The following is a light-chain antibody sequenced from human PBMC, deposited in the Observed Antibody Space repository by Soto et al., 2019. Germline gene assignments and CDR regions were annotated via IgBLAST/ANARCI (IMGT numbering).Light chain of an antibody. J-gene: IGKJ2*01. CDR1: QGISNW. CDR2: AAS. CDR3: QQANSFPRT. V-gene: IGKV1-12*01. Sequence: DIQMPQSPSSVSSSVGDRVTITCRASQGISNWLAWYQQKPGKDPKLLIYAASSLQSGGPSRFSGSGSGTDFTLTISSLQPEDFATYYCQQANSFPRTFGQGTTREIK.